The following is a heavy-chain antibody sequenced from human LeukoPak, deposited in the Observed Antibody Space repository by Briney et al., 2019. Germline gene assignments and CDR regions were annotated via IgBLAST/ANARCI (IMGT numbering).Heavy chain of an antibody. V-gene: IGHV1-58*01. J-gene: IGHJ4*02. CDR3: AALNYDSSGYYPQDFDY. D-gene: IGHD3-22*01. Sequence: SVKVSCKAPGFTFTSSAVQWVRQARGQRLEWIGWIVVGSGNTNYAQKFQERVTITRDMSTSTAYMELSSLRSEDTAVYYCAALNYDSSGYYPQDFDYWGQGTLVTVSS. CDR2: IVVGSGNT. CDR1: GFTFTSSA.